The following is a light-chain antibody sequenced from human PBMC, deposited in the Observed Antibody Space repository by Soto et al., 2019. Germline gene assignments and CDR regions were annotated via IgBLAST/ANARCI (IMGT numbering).Light chain of an antibody. CDR3: SSYTSSNTLQGV. CDR2: EVS. CDR1: RSDVGGYNY. Sequence: QSALTQPASVSGSPGQSITISCTGTRSDVGGYNYVSWYQQHPGKAPKLMIYEVSNRPSGVPNRFSGSKSGNTASLTSSGLQAEDEADYYCSSYTSSNTLQGVFGGGTKLTVL. J-gene: IGLJ2*01. V-gene: IGLV2-14*01.